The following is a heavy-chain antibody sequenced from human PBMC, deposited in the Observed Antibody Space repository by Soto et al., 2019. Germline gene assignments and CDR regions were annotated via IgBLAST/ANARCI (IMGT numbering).Heavy chain of an antibody. V-gene: IGHV4-28*01. J-gene: IGHJ4*02. CDR3: ARREIQGPIDY. CDR2: IYYSGTT. D-gene: IGHD1-26*01. CDR1: GYSISSRNW. Sequence: SVTLSLTCAVSGYSISSRNWWVWIRQPPGKGLEWIGYIYYSGTTYYNPSLKSRVTMSVDTSKTQFSLKLTSVTAVDTAVYYCARREIQGPIDYWGQGTLVTVSS.